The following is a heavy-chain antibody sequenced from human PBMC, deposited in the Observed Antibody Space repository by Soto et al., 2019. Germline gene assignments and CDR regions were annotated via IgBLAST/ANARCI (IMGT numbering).Heavy chain of an antibody. CDR3: ARAGRDGYNYFDY. J-gene: IGHJ4*02. CDR1: GDSISSSSYY. D-gene: IGHD5-12*01. CDR2: IYYSGSA. V-gene: IGHV4-39*07. Sequence: XXTLSLTCNVSGDSISSSSYYWGFIRQPPGKGLEWIGSIYYSGSAYYNPSLKSRLTISVDTSKNQFSLKLSSVTAADTAVYYCARAGRDGYNYFDYWGQGTLVTVSS.